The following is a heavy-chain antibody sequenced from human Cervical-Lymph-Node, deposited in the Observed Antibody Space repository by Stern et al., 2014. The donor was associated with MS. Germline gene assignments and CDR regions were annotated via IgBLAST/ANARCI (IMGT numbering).Heavy chain of an antibody. CDR3: ARDREPNQSCWYFDL. J-gene: IGHJ2*01. CDR2: ISSSSSYI. D-gene: IGHD1-26*01. CDR1: GITFSTYS. V-gene: IGHV3-21*01. Sequence: VQLVESGGGLVKPGGSLRLSCAASGITFSTYSMNWVRQAPGKGLEWVSSISSSSSYIHYAASGKGRFTISRDNARNSLYLQMNSLRAEDTAVYYCARDREPNQSCWYFDLWGRGTLVTVSS.